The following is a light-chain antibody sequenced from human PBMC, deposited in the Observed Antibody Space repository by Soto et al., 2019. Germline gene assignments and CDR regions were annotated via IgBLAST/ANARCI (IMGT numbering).Light chain of an antibody. J-gene: IGKJ2*03. V-gene: IGKV1-5*01. CDR3: QQYNTYYS. CDR1: RGRSGW. Sequence: GARVPITWGAGRGRSGWVAWYQQKPGEAPKLLIYAASSVASGVPSRFGGSGSGTEFTLTISSLQPDYFATYCCQQYNTYYSFGQGTKVDIK. CDR2: AAS.